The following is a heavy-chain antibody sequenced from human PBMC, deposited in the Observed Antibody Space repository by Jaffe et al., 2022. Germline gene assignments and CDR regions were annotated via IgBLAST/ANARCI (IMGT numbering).Heavy chain of an antibody. V-gene: IGHV6-1*01. J-gene: IGHJ5*02. CDR2: TYYRSKWYN. CDR1: GDSVSSNSAA. D-gene: IGHD3-10*01. Sequence: QVQLQQSGPGLVKPSQTLSLTCAISGDSVSSNSAAWNWIRQSPSRGLEWLGRTYYRSKWYNDYAVSVKSRITINPDTSKNQFSLQLNSVTPEDTAVYYCARGVVQGAPRLHNWFDPWGQGTLVTVSS. CDR3: ARGVVQGAPRLHNWFDP.